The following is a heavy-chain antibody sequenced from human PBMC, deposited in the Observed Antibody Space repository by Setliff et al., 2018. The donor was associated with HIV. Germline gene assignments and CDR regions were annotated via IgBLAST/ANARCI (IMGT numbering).Heavy chain of an antibody. CDR2: IYVGDTT. J-gene: IGHJ3*02. CDR3: AKDGDYSNWDYDAFDI. CDR1: GFAVSGNY. D-gene: IGHD1-7*01. V-gene: IGHV3-53*01. Sequence: PGGSLRLSCAASGFAVSGNYMSWVRQAPGKGLEWVSVIYVGDTTYYADSVKGRFTISRDNSKNTLYLQMNSLRAEDTAVYYCAKDGDYSNWDYDAFDIWGQGTMVTVSS.